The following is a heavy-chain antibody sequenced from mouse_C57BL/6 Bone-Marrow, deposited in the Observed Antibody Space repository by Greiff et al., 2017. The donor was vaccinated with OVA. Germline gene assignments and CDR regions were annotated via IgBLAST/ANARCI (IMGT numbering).Heavy chain of an antibody. J-gene: IGHJ1*03. CDR2: IHPNSGST. D-gene: IGHD1-1*01. V-gene: IGHV1-64*01. Sequence: QVQLQQPGAELVKPGASVKLSCKASGYTFTSYWMHWVKQRPGQGLEWIGMIHPNSGSTNYNEKFKSKATLTVDKSSSTAYMQLSSLTSEDSAVYYCARWFYYGSSYEGYFDVWGTGTTVTVSS. CDR1: GYTFTSYW. CDR3: ARWFYYGSSYEGYFDV.